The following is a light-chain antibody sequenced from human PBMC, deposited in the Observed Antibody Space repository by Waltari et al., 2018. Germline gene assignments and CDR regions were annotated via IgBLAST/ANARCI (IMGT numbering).Light chain of an antibody. J-gene: IGKJ2*01. V-gene: IGKV3-20*01. CDR2: DAS. CDR3: ELYDSSPPGYT. Sequence: ENVLTQSPGTLSLSPGEGATLSCKASQSVSSRHLAWYQQKPGQAPSLLIYDASSRATGIPDRFSGSASGTDFTLTISGLEPDDFAVYFCELYDSSPPGYTFGQGTKLEI. CDR1: QSVSSRH.